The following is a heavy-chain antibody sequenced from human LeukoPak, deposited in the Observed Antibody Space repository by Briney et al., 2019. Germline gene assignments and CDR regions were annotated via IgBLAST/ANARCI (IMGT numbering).Heavy chain of an antibody. D-gene: IGHD2-2*01. V-gene: IGHV1-8*02. CDR3: ARANRVQLLLLYYYGMDV. CDR1: GYTFTGYH. Sequence: ASVKVSCKASGYTFTGYHMHWVRQAPGQGLEWMGRMNPNSGNTGYAQKFQGRVTMTRNTSISTAYMELSSLRSEDTAVYYCARANRVQLLLLYYYGMDVWGQGTTVTVSS. CDR2: MNPNSGNT. J-gene: IGHJ6*02.